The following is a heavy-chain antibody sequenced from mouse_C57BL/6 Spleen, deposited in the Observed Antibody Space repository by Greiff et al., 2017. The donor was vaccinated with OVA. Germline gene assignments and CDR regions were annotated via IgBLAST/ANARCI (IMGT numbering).Heavy chain of an antibody. J-gene: IGHJ2*01. CDR2: INPNNGGT. D-gene: IGHD2-3*01. V-gene: IGHV1-22*01. CDR1: GYTFTDYN. Sequence: EVQLQQSGPELVKPGASVKMSCKASGYTFTDYNMHWVKQSHGKSLEWIGYINPNNGGTSYNQKFKGKATLTVNKSSSTAYMELRSLTSEDSAVYYCARSLYDGYPDYWGQGTTLIVSS. CDR3: ARSLYDGYPDY.